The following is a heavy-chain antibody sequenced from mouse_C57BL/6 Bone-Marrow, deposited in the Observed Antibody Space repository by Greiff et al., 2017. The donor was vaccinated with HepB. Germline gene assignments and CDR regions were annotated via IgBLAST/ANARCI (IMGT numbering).Heavy chain of an antibody. CDR2: FYPGSGSI. V-gene: IGHV1-62-2*01. Sequence: VQLQQSGAELVKPGASVKLSCKASGYTFTEYTIHWVKQRSGQGLEWIGWFYPGSGSIKYNEKFKDKATLTADTSSSTVYMELSRVTSEDSAVYFCASHEGIVHYYGPAWFAYWGQGTLVTVSA. CDR3: ASHEGIVHYYGPAWFAY. J-gene: IGHJ3*01. D-gene: IGHD1-1*01. CDR1: GYTFTEYT.